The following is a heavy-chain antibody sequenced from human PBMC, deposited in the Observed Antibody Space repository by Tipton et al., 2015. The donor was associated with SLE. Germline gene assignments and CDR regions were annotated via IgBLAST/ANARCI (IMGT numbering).Heavy chain of an antibody. Sequence: LRLSCTVSGASISDYYWTCIRQFPGKGLEWIGYIDYSGSTNYNPPLKSRLTISGDTSKNQFSLHLTSVTAADTAIYYCARVGYLGSGKTWDMDVWGKGITVTVSS. V-gene: IGHV4-59*01. CDR1: GASISDYY. CDR3: ARVGYLGSGKTWDMDV. J-gene: IGHJ6*03. D-gene: IGHD3-10*01. CDR2: IDYSGST.